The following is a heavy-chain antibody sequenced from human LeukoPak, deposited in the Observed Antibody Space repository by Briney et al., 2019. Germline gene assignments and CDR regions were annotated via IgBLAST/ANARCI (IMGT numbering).Heavy chain of an antibody. V-gene: IGHV3-21*01. D-gene: IGHD3-22*01. Sequence: GGSLRLSCAASGFTFSSYSMNWVRQAPGKGLEWVSSISSSSSYIYYADSVKGRFTISRDNDKNSLYLQMNSLRAEDTTVYYCARDRAPYDSSGYPYYFDYWGQGTLVTVSS. CDR1: GFTFSSYS. J-gene: IGHJ4*02. CDR3: ARDRAPYDSSGYPYYFDY. CDR2: ISSSSSYI.